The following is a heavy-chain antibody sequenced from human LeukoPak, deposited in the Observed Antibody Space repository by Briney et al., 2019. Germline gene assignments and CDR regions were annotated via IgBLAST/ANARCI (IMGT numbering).Heavy chain of an antibody. V-gene: IGHV3-13*01. CDR2: IASAGDT. CDR1: GFTLSNYD. CDR3: ARGYLSGYYYFDY. J-gene: IGHJ4*02. Sequence: PGGSLRLSCAASGFTLSNYDMHWVRHTTGKGLEWVSTIASAGDTYYPGSVKGRFTISREIDRNSLDLQMNSLRAGDTAVYYCARGYLSGYYYFDYWGQGTRVTVSS. D-gene: IGHD3-9*01.